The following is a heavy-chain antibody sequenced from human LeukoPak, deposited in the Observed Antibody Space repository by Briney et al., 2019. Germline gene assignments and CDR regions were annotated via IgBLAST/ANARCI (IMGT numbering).Heavy chain of an antibody. J-gene: IGHJ5*02. Sequence: SVKVSCKASGGTFSSYAISWVRQAPGQGLEWMGRIIPIFGTANYAQKFRGRVTITTDESTSTAYMELSSLRSEDTAVYYCAREGYVTRYNSHWFDPWGQGTLVTVSS. V-gene: IGHV1-69*05. CDR2: IIPIFGTA. D-gene: IGHD4-23*01. CDR1: GGTFSSYA. CDR3: AREGYVTRYNSHWFDP.